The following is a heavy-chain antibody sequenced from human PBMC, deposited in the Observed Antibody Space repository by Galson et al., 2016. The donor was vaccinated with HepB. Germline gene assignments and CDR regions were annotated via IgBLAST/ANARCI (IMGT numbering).Heavy chain of an antibody. J-gene: IGHJ4*02. CDR3: ASYGIVRITGLDY. V-gene: IGHV3-11*01. CDR1: GFTFSDYY. D-gene: IGHD1-26*01. Sequence: SLRLSCAASGFTFSDYYMSWIRQAPGKGLEWVSCIGSSGNDIYYADSVKGRFTNSRDNAKNSLYLQMNSLRAEDTAVYYFASYGIVRITGLDYWGQGTLVTVSS. CDR2: IGSSGNDI.